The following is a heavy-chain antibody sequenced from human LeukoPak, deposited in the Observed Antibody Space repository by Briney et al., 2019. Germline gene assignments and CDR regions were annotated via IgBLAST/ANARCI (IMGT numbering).Heavy chain of an antibody. CDR2: ISSSSSTI. J-gene: IGHJ4*02. CDR1: GFTFSSYS. Sequence: GGSLRLSCAASGFTFSSYSMNWVRQAPGKGLEWVSYISSSSSTIYYADSVKGRFTISRDNAKNSLYLQMNSLRAEDTAVYYCARDVDPFDYWGQGTLVTVSS. V-gene: IGHV3-48*04. CDR3: ARDVDPFDY.